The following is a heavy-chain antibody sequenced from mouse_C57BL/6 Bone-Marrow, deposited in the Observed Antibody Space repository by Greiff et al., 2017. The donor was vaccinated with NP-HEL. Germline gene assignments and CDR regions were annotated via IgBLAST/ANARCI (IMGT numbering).Heavy chain of an antibody. J-gene: IGHJ2*01. CDR2: IYPGGGYT. Sequence: QVHVKQSGAELVRPGTSVKMSCKASGYTFTNYWIGWAKQRPGHGLEWIGDIYPGGGYTNYNEKLTGKATLTADKSSSTAYMQFSSLTSEDSAIYYCARREGYYYGSSYVGFDYWGQGTTLTVSS. D-gene: IGHD1-1*01. CDR1: GYTFTNYW. CDR3: ARREGYYYGSSYVGFDY. V-gene: IGHV1-63*01.